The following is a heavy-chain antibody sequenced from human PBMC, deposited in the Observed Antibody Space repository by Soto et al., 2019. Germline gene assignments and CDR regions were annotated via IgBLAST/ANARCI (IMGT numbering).Heavy chain of an antibody. V-gene: IGHV1-18*01. CDR1: GYTFTSYG. Sequence: QVQLVQSGAEVKKPGASVKVSCKASGYTFTSYGISWVRQAPGQGPEWMGRISTYNGNTNYVQKLQGRVTMTTDTSTNTGYMELRSLRYDDTAVYYCARDPGYSTTWHQAFDIWGQGTMVTVSS. CDR3: ARDPGYSTTWHQAFDI. D-gene: IGHD6-13*01. CDR2: ISTYNGNT. J-gene: IGHJ3*02.